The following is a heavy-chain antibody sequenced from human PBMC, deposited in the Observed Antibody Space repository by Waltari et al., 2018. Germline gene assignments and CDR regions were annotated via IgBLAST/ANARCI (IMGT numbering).Heavy chain of an antibody. D-gene: IGHD3-16*02. Sequence: QLHLHESGAGLVKPSEPLSLSCTVSGGSISTTSYSWGGVRQPPGKGLEWSGAIKFRGSTYFEPSLKSRVTMSVDTSKNQFSLNLTSVTASDTALYYCARHSPRYGGLPMGDFSLFLDYWGQGKLVTVSS. CDR2: IKFRGST. J-gene: IGHJ4*02. CDR3: ARHSPRYGGLPMGDFSLFLDY. V-gene: IGHV4-39*01. CDR1: GGSISTTSYS.